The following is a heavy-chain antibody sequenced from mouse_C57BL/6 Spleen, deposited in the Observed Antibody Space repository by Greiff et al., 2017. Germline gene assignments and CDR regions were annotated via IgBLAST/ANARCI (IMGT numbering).Heavy chain of an antibody. Sequence: EVMLVESGEGLVKPGGSLKLSCAASGFIFSSYAMSWVRQTPEKRLEWVAYISSGGDYIYYADTVKGRFTISRDTARNTLYLQMSSLKSEDTAMYYCTRERRGHYFDYWGQGTTLTVSS. CDR1: GFIFSSYA. V-gene: IGHV5-9-1*02. CDR3: TRERRGHYFDY. J-gene: IGHJ2*01. CDR2: ISSGGDYI.